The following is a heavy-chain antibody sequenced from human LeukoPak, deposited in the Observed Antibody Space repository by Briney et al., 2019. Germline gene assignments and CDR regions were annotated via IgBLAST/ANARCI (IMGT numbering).Heavy chain of an antibody. D-gene: IGHD6-19*01. V-gene: IGHV3-23*01. Sequence: GGSPRLSCAASGFTFSSYAISWVRQAPGKGLEWVSAISGSGGSTYYADSVKGRFTISRDNSKNTLYLQMNSLRAEDTAVYYCAKDCSSGWYFFSYFDYWGQRTLVTVSS. CDR3: AKDCSSGWYFFSYFDY. J-gene: IGHJ4*02. CDR1: GFTFSSYA. CDR2: ISGSGGST.